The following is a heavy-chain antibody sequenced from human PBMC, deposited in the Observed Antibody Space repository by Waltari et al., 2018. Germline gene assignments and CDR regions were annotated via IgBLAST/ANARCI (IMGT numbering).Heavy chain of an antibody. J-gene: IGHJ6*02. Sequence: QVQLQESGPGLVKPSETLSLTCTVSGGSISSPYWSWIRQPPGKGLEWIGYIYYSGSTNYNPSLKSRVTISVDTSKNQFSRKLSSVTAADTAVYYCARTSRGYDYGDYGWILGYYGMDVWGQGTTVTVSS. V-gene: IGHV4-59*11. CDR2: IYYSGST. CDR1: GGSISSPY. CDR3: ARTSRGYDYGDYGWILGYYGMDV. D-gene: IGHD4-17*01.